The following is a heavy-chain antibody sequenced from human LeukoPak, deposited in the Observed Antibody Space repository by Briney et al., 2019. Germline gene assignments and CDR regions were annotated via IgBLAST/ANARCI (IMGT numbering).Heavy chain of an antibody. CDR2: ISAYNGNT. D-gene: IGHD6-13*01. CDR3: ARDPLGSSWPVDDAFDI. J-gene: IGHJ3*02. V-gene: IGHV1-18*01. CDR1: GYTFSSYG. Sequence: ASVKVSCTASGYTFSSYGISWVRQAPGQGLEWMGWISAYNGNTNYAQKLQGRVTMTTDTSTSTAYMELRSLRSDDTAVYYCARDPLGSSWPVDDAFDIWGQGTMVTVSS.